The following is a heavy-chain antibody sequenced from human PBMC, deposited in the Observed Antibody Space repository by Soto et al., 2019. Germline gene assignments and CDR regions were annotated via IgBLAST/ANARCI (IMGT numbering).Heavy chain of an antibody. CDR1: GFTFSSYW. CDR3: ARDRYGNSFFDY. CDR2: IKQDGSEE. Sequence: GPLRLSCAASGFTFSSYWMSWVRQAPGKGLEWVANIKQDGSEEYYVGSVKGRFTISRDNAKNSLYLQMNSLRAEDTAVYYCARDRYGNSFFDYWGQGTLVTVSS. J-gene: IGHJ4*02. D-gene: IGHD1-7*01. V-gene: IGHV3-7*03.